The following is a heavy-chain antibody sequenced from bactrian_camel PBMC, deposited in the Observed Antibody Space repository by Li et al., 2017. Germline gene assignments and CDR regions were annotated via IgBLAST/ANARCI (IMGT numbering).Heavy chain of an antibody. J-gene: IGHJ4*01. Sequence: HVQLVESGGGSVQAGGSLRLSCVSSPYTHRGYCMGWFRQAPGKEREGVAAIYPGGGDTYYADSVKGRFTISQDNAKNTVYLQMNNLQPDDTAMYYCAAGAPLSNGGLSPNTYKYWGQGTQVTVS. CDR1: PYTHRGYC. V-gene: IGHV3S1*01. D-gene: IGHD3*01. CDR3: AAGAPLSNGGLSPNTYKY. CDR2: IYPGGGDT.